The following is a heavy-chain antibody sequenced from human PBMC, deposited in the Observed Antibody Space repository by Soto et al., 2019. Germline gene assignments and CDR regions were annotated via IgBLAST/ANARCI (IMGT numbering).Heavy chain of an antibody. Sequence: QITLKESGPTLVNPTQTLTLTCTLSGVSLSTDGVGVAWIRQPPGKALEWLALVYWDDDQRYSPSMKSRLTITPDTPKNQVVLTMTAIYTVYTATYYCAYIPPRVFGDNWFDPWGQGTLVTVSS. J-gene: IGHJ5*02. CDR3: AYIPPRVFGDNWFDP. V-gene: IGHV2-5*02. CDR1: GVSLSTDGVG. D-gene: IGHD3-3*01. CDR2: VYWDDDQ.